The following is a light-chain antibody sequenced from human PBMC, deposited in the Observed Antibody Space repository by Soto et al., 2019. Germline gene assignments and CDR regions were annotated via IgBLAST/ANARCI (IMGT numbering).Light chain of an antibody. CDR2: GAS. V-gene: IGKV3-15*01. Sequence: TQSPGALSVYPRERATLYCMASQTVGRDYLAWYQHKPGQAPRLLIYGASTRATGIPARFSGSGSGTEFTLTISSLQSEDFAVYYCQQYRGWPRPFGQGGKVAIK. CDR3: QQYRGWPRP. J-gene: IGKJ1*01. CDR1: QTVGRDY.